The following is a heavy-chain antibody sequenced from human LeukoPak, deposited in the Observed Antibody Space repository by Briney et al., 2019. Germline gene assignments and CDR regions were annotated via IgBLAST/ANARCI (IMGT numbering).Heavy chain of an antibody. J-gene: IGHJ4*02. CDR2: ISYDGSNK. CDR1: GFSFSSYG. D-gene: IGHD5-18*01. Sequence: GGSLRLCCASSGFSFSSYGMHWVRQAPGKGLEWVAVISYDGSNKYYTDSVKGRFTISRDNSKNTLYLQMNSLRAEDTAVYYCAKENTAMALDYWGQGTLVTVSS. CDR3: AKENTAMALDY. V-gene: IGHV3-30*18.